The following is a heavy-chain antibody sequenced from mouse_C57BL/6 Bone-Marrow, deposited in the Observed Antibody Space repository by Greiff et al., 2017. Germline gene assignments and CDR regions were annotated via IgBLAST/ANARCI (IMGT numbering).Heavy chain of an antibody. CDR3: ARFAYPWYFDV. J-gene: IGHJ1*03. V-gene: IGHV1-64*01. CDR2: IHPNSGSP. CDR1: GYTFTSSW. Sequence: QVQLQQPGAELVKPGASVKLSCKASGYTFTSSWMHWVKQRPGQGLEWIGLIHPNSGSPNYNEKFKSKATLTVDKSSSTAYMQLSSLESEDAAVYYGARFAYPWYFDVWGTGTTVTVAA.